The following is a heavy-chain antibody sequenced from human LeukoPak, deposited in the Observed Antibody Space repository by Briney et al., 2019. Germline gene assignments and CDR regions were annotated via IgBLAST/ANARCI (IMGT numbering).Heavy chain of an antibody. CDR2: ISGSGGST. V-gene: IGHV3-23*01. D-gene: IGHD5-24*01. CDR1: GFTFSSYS. CDR3: AKSLEMTTIGWFDP. Sequence: GGSLRLSCAASGFTFSSYSMNWVRQAPGKRLEWFSAISGSGGSTYYADSVKGRFTISRDNSKNTLYVQMNSLRVEDTAIYYCAKSLEMTTIGWFDPWGQGTRVTVSS. J-gene: IGHJ5*02.